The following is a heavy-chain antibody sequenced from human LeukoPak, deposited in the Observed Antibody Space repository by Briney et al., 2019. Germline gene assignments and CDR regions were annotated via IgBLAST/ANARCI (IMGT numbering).Heavy chain of an antibody. CDR2: MSYDGGHK. D-gene: IGHD4-17*01. J-gene: IGHJ5*01. Sequence: PGGALRLCCAAHGYLLTDYGMPWVRQAPGKGLDRVAFMSYDGGHKQYADSVKGRFTIYRDNYKNTLYLQMNTLRAEDTAVYYCDKVGRNYGDYNGWFDPWGQGTTVTISS. V-gene: IGHV3-30*18. CDR1: GYLLTDYG. CDR3: DKVGRNYGDYNGWFDP.